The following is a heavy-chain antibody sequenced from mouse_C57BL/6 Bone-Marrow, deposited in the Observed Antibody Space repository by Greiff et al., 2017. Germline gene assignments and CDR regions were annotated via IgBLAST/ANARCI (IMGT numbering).Heavy chain of an antibody. D-gene: IGHD1-1*01. V-gene: IGHV5-17*01. CDR2: ISSGGSTI. J-gene: IGHJ4*01. Sequence: EVKVVESGGGLVKPGGSLKLSCAASGFTFSGYGMHWVRQAPGKGLEWVAYISSGGSTIYYADTVKGRFTISRDKAKNTAYLQLTSLRSEDTAMYYCVVAGGMDYWGQGTSVTVSS. CDR1: GFTFSGYG. CDR3: VVAGGMDY.